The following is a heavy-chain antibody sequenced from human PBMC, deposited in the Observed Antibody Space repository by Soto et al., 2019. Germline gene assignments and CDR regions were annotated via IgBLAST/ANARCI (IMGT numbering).Heavy chain of an antibody. V-gene: IGHV1-69*06. CDR2: IIPVFGTT. D-gene: IGHD4-17*01. Sequence: QVQLVQSGAEVKKPGSSVRVSCKAAGGTFSSYAFSWVRQAPGQGLEWTGGIIPVFGTTTYAQKFQGRVTLTADKSTSTAFLDLSSLRSDDTAVYYCARAWGSTLTTGWFDPWGQGTLVTVSS. CDR3: ARAWGSTLTTGWFDP. J-gene: IGHJ5*02. CDR1: GGTFSSYA.